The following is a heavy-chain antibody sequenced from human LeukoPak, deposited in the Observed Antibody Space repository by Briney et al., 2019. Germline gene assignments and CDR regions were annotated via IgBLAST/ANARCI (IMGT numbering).Heavy chain of an antibody. J-gene: IGHJ4*02. CDR1: GYTFTFYY. CDR2: ISAYNGNT. CDR3: ARGPRVVIPPHTDY. Sequence: ASVKVSCKASGYTFTFYYISWVRQAPGQGLEWMGWISAYNGNTKYAQKLQGRVTMTTDTSARTAYMELRRLRSDDTAMYYCARGPRVVIPPHTDYWGQGTLVTVSS. V-gene: IGHV1-18*01. D-gene: IGHD3-3*01.